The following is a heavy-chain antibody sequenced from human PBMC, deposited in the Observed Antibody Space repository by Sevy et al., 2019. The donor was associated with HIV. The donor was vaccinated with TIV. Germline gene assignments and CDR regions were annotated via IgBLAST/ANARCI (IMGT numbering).Heavy chain of an antibody. CDR2: ISGHNGKT. CDR1: GYNFIIYG. D-gene: IGHD6-13*01. Sequence: ASVKVSCKASGYNFIIYGISWVGQAPGQGLEWMGWISGHNGKTNYAQNFQGRVTMTRDTSTSTAYMELRSLRSDDTAVYYCARVFRGAAAGADFYYYMDVWGKGTTVTVSS. V-gene: IGHV1-18*01. CDR3: ARVFRGAAAGADFYYYMDV. J-gene: IGHJ6*03.